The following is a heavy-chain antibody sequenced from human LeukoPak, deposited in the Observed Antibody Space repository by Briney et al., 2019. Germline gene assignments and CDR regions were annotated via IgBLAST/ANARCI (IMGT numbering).Heavy chain of an antibody. D-gene: IGHD3-10*01. J-gene: IGHJ4*02. CDR2: ISYDGSNK. Sequence: GGSLRLSCAASGFTFSSYAMHWVRQAPGKGLEWVAVISYDGSNKYYADSVKGRFTISRDNSKNTLYLQMNSLRAEDTALYHCARRIGYYGSGSPYYFDYWGQGTLVTVSS. CDR3: ARRIGYYGSGSPYYFDY. CDR1: GFTFSSYA. V-gene: IGHV3-30-3*01.